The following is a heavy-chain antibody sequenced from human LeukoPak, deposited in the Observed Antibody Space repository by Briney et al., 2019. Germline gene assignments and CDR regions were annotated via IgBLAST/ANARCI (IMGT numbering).Heavy chain of an antibody. Sequence: SETLSLTCTLSGGSISTYYWSWIRQPPGKGLEWIGCIYHSGSTNYNPSLKSRVTISVDTSKNQFSLKLSSVTAADTAVYYCARGGGYAIPIGYWGQGALVTVSS. CDR1: GGSISTYY. V-gene: IGHV4-59*01. CDR3: ARGGGYAIPIGY. J-gene: IGHJ4*02. CDR2: IYHSGST. D-gene: IGHD5-12*01.